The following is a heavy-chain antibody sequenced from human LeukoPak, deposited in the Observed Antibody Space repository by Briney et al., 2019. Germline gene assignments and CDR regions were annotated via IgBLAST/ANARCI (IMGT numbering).Heavy chain of an antibody. CDR3: ARDSSGWGGGCFDY. D-gene: IGHD6-19*01. Sequence: GGSLRLSCAASGFTFSSYSMNWVRQAPGKGLEWVSSISSSSSYIYYADSVKGRFTISRDNAKNSLYLQMNSLRAEDTAVYYCARDSSGWGGGCFDYWGQGTLVTVSS. CDR2: ISSSSSYI. V-gene: IGHV3-21*01. J-gene: IGHJ4*02. CDR1: GFTFSSYS.